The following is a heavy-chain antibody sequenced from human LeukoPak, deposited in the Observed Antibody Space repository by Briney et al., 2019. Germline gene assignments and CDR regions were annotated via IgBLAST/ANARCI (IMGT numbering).Heavy chain of an antibody. CDR2: ISFDGSNK. J-gene: IGHJ5*02. CDR3: ARGMTTAIS. V-gene: IGHV3-30-3*01. Sequence: GGSLRLSCAASGFTFSSYAIHWVRQAPGKGLEWVAVISFDGSNKYYPDSVKGRFTISRDNSKNTLYLQMNSLRAEDTAVYYCARGMTTAISWGQGTLVTVSS. D-gene: IGHD4-17*01. CDR1: GFTFSSYA.